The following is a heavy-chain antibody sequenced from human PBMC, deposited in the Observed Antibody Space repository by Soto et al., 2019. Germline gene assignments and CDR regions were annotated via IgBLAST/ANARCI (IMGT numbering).Heavy chain of an antibody. D-gene: IGHD3-22*01. CDR2: ISGSGGST. Sequence: PXGSLRLSCASSVFTFSSYAMSWVRHSPGKGLEWVSAISGSGGSTYYADSVKGRFTISRDNSKNTLYLQMNSLRAEDTAVYYCAKHTYYYDSSGPFEYWGQGTLVTVSS. J-gene: IGHJ4*02. CDR1: VFTFSSYA. V-gene: IGHV3-23*01. CDR3: AKHTYYYDSSGPFEY.